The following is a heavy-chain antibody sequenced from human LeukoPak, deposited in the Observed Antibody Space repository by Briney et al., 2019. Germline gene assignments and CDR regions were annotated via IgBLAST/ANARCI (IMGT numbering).Heavy chain of an antibody. V-gene: IGHV1-69*05. CDR3: ARASRITGTYYYYMDV. Sequence: ASVKVSCKASGGTFSSYAISWVRQAPGQGLEWMGGIIPIFGTANYAQKFQGRVTITTDESTSTAYMELSSLRSEDTAVYYCARASRITGTYYYYMDVWGKGTTATVSS. CDR1: GGTFSSYA. J-gene: IGHJ6*03. CDR2: IIPIFGTA. D-gene: IGHD1-20*01.